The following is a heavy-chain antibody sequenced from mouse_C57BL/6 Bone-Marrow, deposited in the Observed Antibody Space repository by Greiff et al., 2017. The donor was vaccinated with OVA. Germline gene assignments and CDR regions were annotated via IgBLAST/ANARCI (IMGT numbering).Heavy chain of an antibody. CDR3: ARDYGSPYYAMDY. J-gene: IGHJ4*01. Sequence: EVQVVESGPGLVKPSQSLSLTCSVTGYSITSGYYWNWIRQFPGNKLEWMGYISYDGSNNYNPSLKNRISITRDTSKNQFFLKLNSVTTEDTATYYCARDYGSPYYAMDYWGQGTSVTVSS. V-gene: IGHV3-6*01. D-gene: IGHD1-1*01. CDR2: ISYDGSN. CDR1: GYSITSGYY.